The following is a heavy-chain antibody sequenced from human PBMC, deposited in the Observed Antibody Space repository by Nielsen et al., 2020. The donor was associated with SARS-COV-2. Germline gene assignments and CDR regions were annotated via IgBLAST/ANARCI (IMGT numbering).Heavy chain of an antibody. V-gene: IGHV4-4*02. J-gene: IGHJ4*02. CDR3: ARLQTFWTGYYIDS. Sequence: SETLSLTCAVSGGSVSSNDWWTWVRQSPGKGLEWIGEVSHSGSINYNPSLKSRVTLSMDTSKDQLSLKLTSVTAADTAVYYCARLQTFWTGYYIDSWGQGILVTVSS. CDR2: VSHSGSI. D-gene: IGHD3/OR15-3a*01. CDR1: GGSVSSNDW.